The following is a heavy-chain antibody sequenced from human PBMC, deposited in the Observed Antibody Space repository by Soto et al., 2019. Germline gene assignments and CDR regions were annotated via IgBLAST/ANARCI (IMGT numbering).Heavy chain of an antibody. CDR2: ISGSGGST. D-gene: IGHD4-17*01. CDR3: AKEGAYGDYVWDYYYYMDV. Sequence: PXGSLRLSCAASGFTFSSYAMSWVRQAPGKGLEWVSAISGSGGSTYYADSVKGRFTISRDNSKNTLYLQMNSLRAEDTAVYYCAKEGAYGDYVWDYYYYMDVWGKGTTVTVSS. J-gene: IGHJ6*03. V-gene: IGHV3-23*01. CDR1: GFTFSSYA.